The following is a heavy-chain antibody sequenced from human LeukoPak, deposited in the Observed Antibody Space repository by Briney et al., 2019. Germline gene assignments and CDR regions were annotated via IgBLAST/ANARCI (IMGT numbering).Heavy chain of an antibody. D-gene: IGHD2-2*02. V-gene: IGHV4-34*01. CDR2: INHSGST. J-gene: IGHJ6*03. CDR1: GGSFSGYY. Sequence: SETLSLTCAVYGGSFSGYYWSWIRQPPGKGLEWIGEINHSGSTNYNPSLKSRVTISVDTSKNQFSLKLSSVTAADTAVYYCARDGRYCSSTSCYRGGYYMDVWGKGTTVTVSS. CDR3: ARDGRYCSSTSCYRGGYYMDV.